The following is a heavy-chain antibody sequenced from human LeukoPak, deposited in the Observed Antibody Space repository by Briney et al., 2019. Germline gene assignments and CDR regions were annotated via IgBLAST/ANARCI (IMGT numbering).Heavy chain of an antibody. V-gene: IGHV3-7*01. CDR1: EFIFSGYW. CDR2: IKQGGSEK. Sequence: GGSLRLSCAASEFIFSGYWMNWVRQAPGKGLEWVANIKQGGSEKQYVDSVRGRFTISRDNAKNSLYLQMNSLRVEDTAVYYCARDGFVGAADYWGQGTLVTVSS. D-gene: IGHD6-13*01. CDR3: ARDGFVGAADY. J-gene: IGHJ4*02.